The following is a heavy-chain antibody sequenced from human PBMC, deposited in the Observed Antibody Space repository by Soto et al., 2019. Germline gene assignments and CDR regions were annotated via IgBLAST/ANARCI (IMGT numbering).Heavy chain of an antibody. D-gene: IGHD2-2*01. CDR2: IWFDGSKK. V-gene: IGHV3-33*01. J-gene: IGHJ6*02. CDR3: ARDRLVPYGYGMDV. Sequence: QMQLVECGGGVVQPGRSLRLSCAASGFTFRSYGIHWVRQAPGKGLEWVALIWFDGSKKYYVDSVKGRFAVSRDNSKNTLYLQMNSLRVEDTAVYYCARDRLVPYGYGMDVWGQRTTVTVSS. CDR1: GFTFRSYG.